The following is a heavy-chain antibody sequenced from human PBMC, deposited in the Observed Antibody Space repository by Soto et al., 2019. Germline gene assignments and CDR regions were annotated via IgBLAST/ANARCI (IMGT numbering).Heavy chain of an antibody. CDR3: ARGGHYYDSSSYLGP. V-gene: IGHV1-69*06. CDR1: GGTFSSYA. J-gene: IGHJ5*02. D-gene: IGHD3-22*01. Sequence: SVKVSCKASGGTFSSYAISWVRQAPGQGPEWMGGIIPIFGTANYAQKFQGRVTITADKSTSTAYMELSSLRSEDTAVYYCARGGHYYDSSSYLGPLGQGXRVTGAS. CDR2: IIPIFGTA.